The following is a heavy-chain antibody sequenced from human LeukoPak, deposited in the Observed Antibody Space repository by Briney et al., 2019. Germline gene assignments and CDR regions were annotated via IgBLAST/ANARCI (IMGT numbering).Heavy chain of an antibody. D-gene: IGHD2-15*01. V-gene: IGHV4-39*07. CDR3: ARDHLHPYCSGGSCPTYFDY. J-gene: IGHJ4*02. Sequence: SETLSLTCTVSGGSISSSSYYWGWIRQPPGKGLEWIGSIYYSGSTYYNPSLKSRVTISVDTSKNQFSLKLSSVTAADTAVYYCARDHLHPYCSGGSCPTYFDYWGQGTLVTVSS. CDR2: IYYSGST. CDR1: GGSISSSSYY.